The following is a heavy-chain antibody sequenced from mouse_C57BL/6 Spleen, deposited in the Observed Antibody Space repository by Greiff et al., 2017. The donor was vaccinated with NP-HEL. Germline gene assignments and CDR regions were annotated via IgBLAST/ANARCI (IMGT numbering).Heavy chain of an antibody. CDR1: GYTFTSYW. V-gene: IGHV1-64*01. CDR3: ARDSKGYLYYFDY. J-gene: IGHJ2*01. CDR2: IHPNSGST. Sequence: QVQLQQPGAELVKPGASVKLSCKASGYTFTSYWMHWVKQRPGQGLEWIGMIHPNSGSTNYNEKFKSKATLTADKSSSTAYMQLSSLTSEDSAVYYCARDSKGYLYYFDYWGQGTTLTVSS. D-gene: IGHD3-2*02.